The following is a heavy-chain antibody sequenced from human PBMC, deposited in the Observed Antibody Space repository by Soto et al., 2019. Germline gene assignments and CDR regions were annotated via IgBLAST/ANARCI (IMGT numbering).Heavy chain of an antibody. CDR1: GYTFTSYG. Sequence: ASVKVYCKASGYTFTSYGISWVRQAPGQGLEWMGWISAYNGNTNYAQKLQGRVTMTTDTSTSTAYMELRSLRSDDTAVYYCAYSGSYYGGNWFDPWGQGTLVTVSS. J-gene: IGHJ5*02. CDR2: ISAYNGNT. V-gene: IGHV1-18*01. CDR3: AYSGSYYGGNWFDP. D-gene: IGHD1-26*01.